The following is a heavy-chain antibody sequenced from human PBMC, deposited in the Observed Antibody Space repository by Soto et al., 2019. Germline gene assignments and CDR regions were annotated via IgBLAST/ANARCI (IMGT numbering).Heavy chain of an antibody. CDR3: ATSVNSAMAFDY. CDR1: GYTFTHYY. J-gene: IGHJ4*02. D-gene: IGHD5-18*01. V-gene: IGHV1-46*01. CDR2: INPNGGST. Sequence: QVQLVQSGAEVKKPGASVKVSCKASGYTFTHYYIHWVRQAPGQGLEWMGIINPNGGSTTYAQKFRAGFTMTRDTSTSTVYMELSSLRSEDAAVYYCATSVNSAMAFDYWGQGTLVTVSS.